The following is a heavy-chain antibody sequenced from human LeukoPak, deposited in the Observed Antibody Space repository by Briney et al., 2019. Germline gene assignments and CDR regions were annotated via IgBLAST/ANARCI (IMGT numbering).Heavy chain of an antibody. V-gene: IGHV1-8*01. CDR1: GHSFSNFD. Sequence: ASVKVSRKASGHSFSNFDINWVRQATGQGLEWMGWVNLNSGNTGYAARFQGRVTMTRNTPTTTAYMELSSLRPEDTAVYYCARGPEVWGFREGDNWGQGSLVTVSS. D-gene: IGHD3-16*01. CDR3: ARGPEVWGFREGDN. CDR2: VNLNSGNT. J-gene: IGHJ4*02.